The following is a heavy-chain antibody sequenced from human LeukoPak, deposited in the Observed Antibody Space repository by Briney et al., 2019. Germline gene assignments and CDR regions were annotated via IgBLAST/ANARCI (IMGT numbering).Heavy chain of an antibody. CDR3: ARGGYCSSTSYYGWFDP. Sequence: ASVKVSCKASGGTFSSYAISWVRQAPGQGLEWMGGIIPIFGTANYAQKLQGRVTITTDESTSTAYMELSSLRSEDTAVYYCARGGYCSSTSYYGWFDPWGQGTLVTVSS. CDR2: IIPIFGTA. CDR1: GGTFSSYA. D-gene: IGHD2-2*01. J-gene: IGHJ5*02. V-gene: IGHV1-69*05.